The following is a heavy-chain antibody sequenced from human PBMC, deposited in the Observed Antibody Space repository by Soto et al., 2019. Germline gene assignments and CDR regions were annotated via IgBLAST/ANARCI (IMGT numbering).Heavy chain of an antibody. CDR1: GFTFSSYG. D-gene: IGHD5-18*01. Sequence: QVQLVESGGGVVQPGRSLRLSCAASGFTFSSYGMHWVRQAPGKGLEWVAVIWYDGSNKYYADSVKGRFTISRDNSKNTLYLQMNSLRVEDTAVYYCARVGIQLWPTNYYYYGMDVWGQGTTVTVSS. CDR3: ARVGIQLWPTNYYYYGMDV. V-gene: IGHV3-33*01. CDR2: IWYDGSNK. J-gene: IGHJ6*02.